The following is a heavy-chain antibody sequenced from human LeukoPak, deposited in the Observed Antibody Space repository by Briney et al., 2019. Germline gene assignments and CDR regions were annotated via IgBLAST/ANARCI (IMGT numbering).Heavy chain of an antibody. CDR2: IYPGDSDT. V-gene: IGHV5-51*01. CDR1: GYSFTTYW. CDR3: ATYAGSDSKYFQH. J-gene: IGHJ1*01. D-gene: IGHD3-10*01. Sequence: GESLKISCKGSGYSFTTYWIGWVRQMPGKGLERMGIIYPGDSDTRYSPSFQGQVTTSADKSISTAYLQWSSLKASDTAVYYCATYAGSDSKYFQHWGQGTLVTVSS.